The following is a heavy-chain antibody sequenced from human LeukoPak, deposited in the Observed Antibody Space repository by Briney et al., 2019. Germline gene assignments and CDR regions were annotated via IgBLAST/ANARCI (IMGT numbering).Heavy chain of an antibody. D-gene: IGHD4-23*01. V-gene: IGHV4-39*01. Sequence: SETLSLTCTVSGGSISSSSYYWGWIRQPPGKGLEWIGSIYYSGSTYYNPSLKSRVTISVDASKNQFSLKLSSVTAADTAVYYCASLGGSNTVVWFDPWGQGALVTVSS. CDR2: IYYSGST. CDR1: GGSISSSSYY. J-gene: IGHJ5*02. CDR3: ASLGGSNTVVWFDP.